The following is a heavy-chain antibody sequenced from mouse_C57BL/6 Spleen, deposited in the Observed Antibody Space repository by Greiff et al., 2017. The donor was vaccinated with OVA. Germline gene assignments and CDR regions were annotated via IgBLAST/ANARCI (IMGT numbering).Heavy chain of an antibody. Sequence: QVQLKQPGAELVKPGASVKMSCKASGYTFTSYWITWVKQRPGQGLEWIGDIYPGSGSTNYNEKFKSKATLTVDTSSSTAYMQLSSLTSEDSAVYYCARPLDYGSSYGYFDVWGTGTTVTVSS. V-gene: IGHV1-55*01. CDR2: IYPGSGST. J-gene: IGHJ1*03. CDR1: GYTFTSYW. D-gene: IGHD1-1*01. CDR3: ARPLDYGSSYGYFDV.